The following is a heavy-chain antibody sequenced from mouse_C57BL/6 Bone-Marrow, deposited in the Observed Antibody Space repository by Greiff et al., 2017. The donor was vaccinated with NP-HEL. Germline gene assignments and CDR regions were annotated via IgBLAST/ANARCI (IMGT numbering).Heavy chain of an antibody. Sequence: ELQLPQSGGGLVKPGASLQLSCAASGSTFSDYGMHWVRQAPEKGLEWVAYISSGSSTIYYADTVNGRFTISRDNAKNTLFLQMTSLRSEDTAMYYCARRMVTSYYFDYWGQGTTLTVSS. CDR1: GSTFSDYG. V-gene: IGHV5-17*01. CDR3: ARRMVTSYYFDY. CDR2: ISSGSSTI. J-gene: IGHJ2*01. D-gene: IGHD2-1*01.